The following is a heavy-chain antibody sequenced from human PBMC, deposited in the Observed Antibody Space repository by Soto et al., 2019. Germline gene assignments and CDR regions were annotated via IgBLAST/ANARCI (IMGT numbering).Heavy chain of an antibody. D-gene: IGHD2-15*01. J-gene: IGHJ5*02. Sequence: SVKVSCKASGGTFSSYTISWVRQAPGQGLEWMGRIIPILGIANYAQKFQGRVTITADKSTSTAYMELSSLRSEDTAVYYCAENCSGGSCYSAFDPWGQGTLVTVS. CDR2: IIPILGIA. CDR3: AENCSGGSCYSAFDP. V-gene: IGHV1-69*02. CDR1: GGTFSSYT.